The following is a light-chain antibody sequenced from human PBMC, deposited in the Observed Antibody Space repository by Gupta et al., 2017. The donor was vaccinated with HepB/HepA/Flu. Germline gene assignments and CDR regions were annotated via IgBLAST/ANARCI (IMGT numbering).Light chain of an antibody. V-gene: IGKV3-11*01. Sequence: ELVLTQSPATLSLSPGERATLSCRASQSVSSYLAWYQQKPGRAPRVLIYDASNRATGIPARFSGSGSGTDFTLTISSLEPEDFAVYYCQQRSNCPWAFGQGTKVEIK. CDR1: QSVSSY. CDR3: QQRSNCPWA. J-gene: IGKJ1*01. CDR2: DAS.